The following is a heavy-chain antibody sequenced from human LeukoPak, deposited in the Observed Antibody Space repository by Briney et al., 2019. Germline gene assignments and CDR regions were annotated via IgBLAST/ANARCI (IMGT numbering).Heavy chain of an antibody. CDR2: ISWDGGST. D-gene: IGHD3-22*01. CDR3: AKDGGSSGYYYVSFYYYMDV. J-gene: IGHJ6*03. CDR1: GFTFDDYA. Sequence: PWGSLRLSCAASGFTFDDYAMHWVRQAPGKGLEWVSLISWDGGSTYYADSVKGRFTISRDNSKNSLYLQMNSLRAEDTALYYCAKDGGSSGYYYVSFYYYMDVWGKGTTVTVSS. V-gene: IGHV3-43D*03.